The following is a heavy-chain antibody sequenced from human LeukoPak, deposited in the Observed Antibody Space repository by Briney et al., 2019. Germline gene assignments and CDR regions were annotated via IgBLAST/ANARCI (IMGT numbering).Heavy chain of an antibody. D-gene: IGHD2-15*01. CDR3: VRETGTIGYYMDV. CDR1: GFTFTGNS. J-gene: IGHJ6*03. CDR2: IHRDGGMT. V-gene: IGHV3-74*01. Sequence: GGSLRLSCAASGFTFTGNSMRWVRQGPGKGLVRVARIHRDGGMTRYADSVEGRFTISRDNAKNTLYLQMNSLRAEDTAIYYCVRETGTIGYYMDVWGKGTTVTVSS.